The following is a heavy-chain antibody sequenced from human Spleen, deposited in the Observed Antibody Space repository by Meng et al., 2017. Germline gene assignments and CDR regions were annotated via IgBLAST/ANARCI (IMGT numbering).Heavy chain of an antibody. CDR2: NSSSGSTI. Sequence: GESLKISCAASGFTFSSYEMNWVRQAPGKGLEWVSYNSSSGSTIYYADSVKGRFTIFRDNAKNSLYLQMNSLRAEDTAVYYCARDHGYCSGGSCYSLLHYYYGMDVWGQGTTVTVSS. CDR1: GFTFSSYE. V-gene: IGHV3-48*03. CDR3: ARDHGYCSGGSCYSLLHYYYGMDV. D-gene: IGHD2-15*01. J-gene: IGHJ6*02.